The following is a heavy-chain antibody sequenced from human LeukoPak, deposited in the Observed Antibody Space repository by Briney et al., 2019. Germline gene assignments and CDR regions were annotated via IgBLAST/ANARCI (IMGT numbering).Heavy chain of an antibody. CDR1: GGTFSSYA. V-gene: IGHV1-69*06. J-gene: IGHJ4*02. Sequence: SVKVSCKASGGTFSSYAISWVRQAPGQGLEWMGGIIPIFGTANYAQKFQGRVTITADKSTSTAYMELSSLRSEDTAVYYCARGRIRYDDYSRGWFVFFEFWGQGSLVTVSS. D-gene: IGHD6-19*01. CDR3: ARGRIRYDDYSRGWFVFFEF. CDR2: IIPIFGTA.